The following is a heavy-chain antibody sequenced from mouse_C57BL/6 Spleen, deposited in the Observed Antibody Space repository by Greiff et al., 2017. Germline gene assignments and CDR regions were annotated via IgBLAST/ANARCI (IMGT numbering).Heavy chain of an antibody. CDR3: AKSYYSGSNYAMDY. J-gene: IGHJ4*01. CDR2: IWRGGST. CDR1: GFSLTSYG. V-gene: IGHV2-5*01. D-gene: IGHD1-1*01. Sequence: QVQLKQSGPGLVQPSQSLSITCTVSGFSLTSYGVHWVRQSPGKGLEWLGVIWRGGSTDYNAALMSRLSITKDNSTSQVFFKMNSLQADDAAIYYTAKSYYSGSNYAMDYWGQGTSVTVSS.